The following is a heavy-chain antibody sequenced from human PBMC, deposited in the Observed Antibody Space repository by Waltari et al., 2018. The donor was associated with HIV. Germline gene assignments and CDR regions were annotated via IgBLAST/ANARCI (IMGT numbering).Heavy chain of an antibody. CDR2: RTPEGSQA. Sequence: EVQLVESGGGLIQPGGSLRLSCAASGFTFSTNWMSWFRQAPGKGREGGASRTPEGSQAYYVVSVEGRFTISKEPAENTLYLQMNSLRAEDTAMYYCAKLRGTVTTYDYWGQGTLVTVSS. V-gene: IGHV3-7*01. CDR3: AKLRGTVTTYDY. CDR1: GFTFSTNW. D-gene: IGHD4-17*01. J-gene: IGHJ4*02.